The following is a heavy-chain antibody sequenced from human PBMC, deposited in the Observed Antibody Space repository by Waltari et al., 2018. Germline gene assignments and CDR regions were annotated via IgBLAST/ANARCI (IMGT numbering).Heavy chain of an antibody. D-gene: IGHD3-22*01. CDR2: ISYDGSNK. Sequence: QVQLVESGGGVVQPGRSLRLSFAASGFTFSSYALHWVRQAPGKGLEWVAVISYDGSNKYYADSVKGRFTISRDNSKNTLYLQMNSLRAEDTAVYYCARVVYYDSSGYYDYWGQGTLVTVSS. CDR3: ARVVYYDSSGYYDY. CDR1: GFTFSSYA. V-gene: IGHV3-30-3*01. J-gene: IGHJ4*02.